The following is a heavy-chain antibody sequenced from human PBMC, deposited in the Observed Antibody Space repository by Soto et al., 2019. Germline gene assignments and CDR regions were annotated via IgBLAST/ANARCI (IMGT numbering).Heavy chain of an antibody. D-gene: IGHD3-10*01. CDR3: AKDRRGVMDV. V-gene: IGHV3-23*01. CDR2: VSGSGGST. Sequence: PGGSLRLSCAASGFTFSNYDMSWVRQAPGKGLKWVPAVSGSGGSTYYADSVKGRFTVSRDNSKNTLYLHINSLRAEDTAVYYCAKDRRGVMDVWGQGTTVTVSS. J-gene: IGHJ6*02. CDR1: GFTFSNYD.